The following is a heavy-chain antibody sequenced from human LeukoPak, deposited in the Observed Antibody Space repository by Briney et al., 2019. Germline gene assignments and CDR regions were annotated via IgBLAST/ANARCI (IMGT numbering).Heavy chain of an antibody. Sequence: GGSLRLSCAASGFTVSSNYMSWVRQAPGKGLEWVANIKQDGSEKYYVDSVKGRFTISRDNAKNSLYLQMNSLRAEDTAVYYCARDYYDSSGYLWGYYYYYMDVWGKGTTVTVSS. J-gene: IGHJ6*03. CDR3: ARDYYDSSGYLWGYYYYYMDV. CDR2: IKQDGSEK. D-gene: IGHD3-22*01. CDR1: GFTVSSNY. V-gene: IGHV3-7*01.